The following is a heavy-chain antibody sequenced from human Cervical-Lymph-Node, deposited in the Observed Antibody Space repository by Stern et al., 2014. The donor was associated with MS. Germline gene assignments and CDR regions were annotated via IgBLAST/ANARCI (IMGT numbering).Heavy chain of an antibody. Sequence: EVQLVESGGGLVQPGRSLRLSCTTSGFTFSNFAVSWFRQAPGEGLEWVGFIRSTATPETAASDIGRFSISRDDSKSIAYLQMNSLKSEDTAMYYCARARKGGGNPYYFDYWGQGTLVTVSS. CDR3: ARARKGGGNPYYFDY. J-gene: IGHJ4*02. CDR1: GFTFSNFA. V-gene: IGHV3-49*03. CDR2: IRSTATP. D-gene: IGHD4-23*01.